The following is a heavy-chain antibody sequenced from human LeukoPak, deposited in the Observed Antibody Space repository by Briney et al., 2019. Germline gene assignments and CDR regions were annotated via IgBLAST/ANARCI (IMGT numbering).Heavy chain of an antibody. V-gene: IGHV1-69*13. Sequence: SVTVSCKASGGTFSSYAISWVRQAPGQGLEWMGGITPIFGTANYAQKFQGRVTITADESTSTAYMELSSLRSEDTAVYYCARDRDVLRFLGDSYYYYYGMDVWGQGTTVTVSS. J-gene: IGHJ6*02. CDR2: ITPIFGTA. CDR3: ARDRDVLRFLGDSYYYYYGMDV. D-gene: IGHD3-3*01. CDR1: GGTFSSYA.